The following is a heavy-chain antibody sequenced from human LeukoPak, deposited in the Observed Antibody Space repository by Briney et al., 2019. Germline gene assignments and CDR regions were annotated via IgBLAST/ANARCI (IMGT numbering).Heavy chain of an antibody. V-gene: IGHV5-51*01. CDR2: IYPGDSDT. CDR1: GYSFTSYW. CDR3: ARGLGELSLTGYFQH. D-gene: IGHD3-16*02. Sequence: GESLKISCKGSGYSFTSYWIGWVRPMPGKGLEWMGIIYPGDSDTRYSPSFQGQVTISADKSISTAYLQWSSLKASDTAMYYCARGLGELSLTGYFQHWGRGTLVTVSS. J-gene: IGHJ1*01.